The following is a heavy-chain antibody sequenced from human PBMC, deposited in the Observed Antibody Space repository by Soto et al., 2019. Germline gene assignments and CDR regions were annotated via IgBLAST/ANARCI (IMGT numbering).Heavy chain of an antibody. CDR1: CCPLSRWDFF. Sequence: QVPLQGAGHGPGKASPTLFPPLPFPCCPLSRWDFFRSLDPPPTGKGLGGIGYIYYSGSTYYKPSLKSRVTISVDTSKNQFSLKLSSVTAADTAVYYCARGVSDYSNPTTHFDFWGQGTLVTVSS. CDR2: IYYSGST. V-gene: IGHV4-30-4*01. D-gene: IGHD4-4*01. J-gene: IGHJ4*02. CDR3: ARGVSDYSNPTTHFDF.